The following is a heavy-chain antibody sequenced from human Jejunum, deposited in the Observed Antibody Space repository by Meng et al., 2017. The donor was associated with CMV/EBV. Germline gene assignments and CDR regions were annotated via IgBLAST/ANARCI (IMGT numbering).Heavy chain of an antibody. CDR1: GYTFTDYY. CDR3: ARGASGVNFDY. CDR2: INPNNGDT. J-gene: IGHJ4*02. Sequence: QVQLVQSGSDLKKSGSSVKVSCKASGYTFTDYYMHWVRQAPGQGLEWMGWINPNNGDTNFVQSFQGRVTMTRDTSINTAYMELSSLRSDDTAVYYCARGASGVNFDYWGQGTLVTVSS. D-gene: IGHD1-26*01. V-gene: IGHV1-2*02.